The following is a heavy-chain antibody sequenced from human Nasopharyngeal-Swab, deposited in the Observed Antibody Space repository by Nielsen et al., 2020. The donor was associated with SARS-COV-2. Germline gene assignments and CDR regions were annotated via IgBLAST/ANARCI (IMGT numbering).Heavy chain of an antibody. J-gene: IGHJ4*02. CDR2: IKSRSAGGAT. D-gene: IGHD3-22*01. CDR3: ITDYYDSTGHGNY. Sequence: WIRQPPGKGLEWVGLIKSRSAGGATDYAAPVKGRFIISRDESQNTLCLQMNSLKTEDTAMYHCITDYYDSTGHGNYWGQGTLVTVSS. V-gene: IGHV3-15*07.